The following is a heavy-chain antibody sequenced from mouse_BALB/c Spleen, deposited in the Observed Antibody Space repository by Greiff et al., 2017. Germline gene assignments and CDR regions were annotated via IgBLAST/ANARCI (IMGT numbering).Heavy chain of an antibody. CDR3: ARLYGSSSYWYFDV. D-gene: IGHD1-1*01. CDR1: GFTFSSYG. Sequence: EVQLVESGGGLVQPGGSLKLSCAASGFTFSSYGMSWVRQTPDKRLELVATINSNGGSTYYPDSVKGRFTISRDNAKNTLYLQMSSLKSEDTAMYYCARLYGSSSYWYFDVWGAGTTVTVSS. J-gene: IGHJ1*01. V-gene: IGHV5-6-3*01. CDR2: INSNGGST.